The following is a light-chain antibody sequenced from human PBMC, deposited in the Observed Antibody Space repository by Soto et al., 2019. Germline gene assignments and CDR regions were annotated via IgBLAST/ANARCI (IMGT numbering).Light chain of an antibody. V-gene: IGKV3-20*01. J-gene: IGKJ5*01. CDR2: GAS. Sequence: ESVFTQSPGTLSLSPGERATLSCRASQSVSSSYLAWYQQKPGQAPRLLIHGASSRATGIPDRFSGSGSGTDFTLTISRLEPEDFAVYYCQQYGSSITFGQGTRLEIK. CDR1: QSVSSSY. CDR3: QQYGSSIT.